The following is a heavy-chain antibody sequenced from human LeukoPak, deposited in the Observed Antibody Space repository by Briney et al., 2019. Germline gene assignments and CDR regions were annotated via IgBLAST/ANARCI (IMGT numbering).Heavy chain of an antibody. D-gene: IGHD4-11*01. J-gene: IGHJ5*02. Sequence: GASVKVSCKASGYTFTSYGISWVRQAPGQGLEWMGWINAYNGNTNYAQKLQGRVTMTTDTSTSTAYMELRSLRSDNTAVYYCARDGTAMTTVSWFDPWGQGTLVTVSS. CDR1: GYTFTSYG. CDR2: INAYNGNT. CDR3: ARDGTAMTTVSWFDP. V-gene: IGHV1-18*01.